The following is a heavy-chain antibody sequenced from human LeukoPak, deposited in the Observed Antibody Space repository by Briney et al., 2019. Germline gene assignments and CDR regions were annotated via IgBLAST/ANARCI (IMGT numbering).Heavy chain of an antibody. CDR3: ARLWAGYCSSTSCYRDDY. V-gene: IGHV1-8*01. J-gene: IGHJ4*02. Sequence: ASMKVSCKASGYTFTSYDINWVRQATGQGLEWMGWMNPNSGNAGYAQKFQGRVTMTRNTSISTAYMELSSLRSEDTAVYYCARLWAGYCSSTSCYRDDYWGQGTLVTVSS. CDR1: GYTFTSYD. CDR2: MNPNSGNA. D-gene: IGHD2-2*01.